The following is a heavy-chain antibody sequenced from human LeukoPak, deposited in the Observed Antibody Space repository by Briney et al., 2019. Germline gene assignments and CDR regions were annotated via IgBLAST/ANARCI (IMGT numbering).Heavy chain of an antibody. J-gene: IGHJ4*02. Sequence: GGSLRLSCSASGFTFSAYAMYWVRQAPGKGLECVSGISSNGGSSFYADSVKGRFTISRDNSKNTLYLQMSSLRAEDTAVYYCVKITSVTGGDCWGQGTRLTVSS. CDR3: VKITSVTGGDC. D-gene: IGHD1-1*01. CDR2: ISSNGGSS. CDR1: GFTFSAYA. V-gene: IGHV3-64D*09.